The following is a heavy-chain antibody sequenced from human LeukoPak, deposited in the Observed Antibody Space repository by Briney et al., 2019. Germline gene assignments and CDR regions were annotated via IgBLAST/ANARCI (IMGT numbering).Heavy chain of an antibody. J-gene: IGHJ6*02. CDR2: IRQGGSER. V-gene: IGHV3-7*04. CDR3: ARAVYGDYVDNYYGMDV. Sequence: PGGSLRLSCSASGFTFSSYSMNWVRQAPGMGLEWLANIRQGGSERYHVDSVRGRFTISRDNAKNSLYLQMNSLRVEDTAMYYCARAVYGDYVDNYYGMDVWGQGTTVTVSS. D-gene: IGHD4-17*01. CDR1: GFTFSSYS.